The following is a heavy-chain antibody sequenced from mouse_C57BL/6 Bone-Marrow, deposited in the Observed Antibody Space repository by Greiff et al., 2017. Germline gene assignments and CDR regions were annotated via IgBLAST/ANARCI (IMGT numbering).Heavy chain of an antibody. J-gene: IGHJ4*01. CDR3: ARDQRDYGSSPSYAMDY. Sequence: DVKLVESGGGLVKPGGSLKLSCAASGFTFSSYAMSWVRQTPEKRLEWVATISDGGSYTYYPDNVKGRFTISRDNAKNNLYLQMSHLKSEDTAMYYCARDQRDYGSSPSYAMDYWGQGTSVTVSS. V-gene: IGHV5-4*01. CDR2: ISDGGSYT. CDR1: GFTFSSYA. D-gene: IGHD1-1*01.